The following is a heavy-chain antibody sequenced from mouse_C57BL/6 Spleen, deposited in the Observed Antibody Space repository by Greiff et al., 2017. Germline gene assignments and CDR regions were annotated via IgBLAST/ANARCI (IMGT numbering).Heavy chain of an antibody. J-gene: IGHJ2*01. Sequence: VQLQQSGAELVKPGASVKISCKASGYAFSSYWMNWVKQRPGKGLEWIGQIYPGDGDTNYNGKFKGKATLTADKSSSTAYMQLSSLTSEDSAVYFCARTAITTVTDYWGQGTTLTVSS. D-gene: IGHD1-1*01. CDR1: GYAFSSYW. V-gene: IGHV1-80*01. CDR3: ARTAITTVTDY. CDR2: IYPGDGDT.